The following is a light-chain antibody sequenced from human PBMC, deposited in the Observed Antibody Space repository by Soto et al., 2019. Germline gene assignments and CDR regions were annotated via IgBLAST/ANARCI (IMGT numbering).Light chain of an antibody. Sequence: EIVMTQSPATLSVSPGERATLSCTASQSISINLAWYQQKPGQTPRLLIYGASTRAAGIPARFSGSGSGTEFNLTISSLQSEDSAVYYCQHHNDWVKTFGQGTKLEIK. V-gene: IGKV3-15*01. J-gene: IGKJ2*01. CDR3: QHHNDWVKT. CDR2: GAS. CDR1: QSISIN.